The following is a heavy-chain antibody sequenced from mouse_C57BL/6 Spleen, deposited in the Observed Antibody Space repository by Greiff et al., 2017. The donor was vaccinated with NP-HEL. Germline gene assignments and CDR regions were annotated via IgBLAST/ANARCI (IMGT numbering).Heavy chain of an antibody. Sequence: VQLQQPGAELVKPGASVKLSCKASGYTFTSYWMHWVKQRPGQGLEWIGMIHPNSGSTNYNEKFKSKATLTVDKSSSTAYMQLSSLTSEDSAVYYCARRYGSSSYAMDYWGQGTSVTVSS. V-gene: IGHV1-64*01. D-gene: IGHD1-1*01. CDR3: ARRYGSSSYAMDY. CDR1: GYTFTSYW. J-gene: IGHJ4*01. CDR2: IHPNSGST.